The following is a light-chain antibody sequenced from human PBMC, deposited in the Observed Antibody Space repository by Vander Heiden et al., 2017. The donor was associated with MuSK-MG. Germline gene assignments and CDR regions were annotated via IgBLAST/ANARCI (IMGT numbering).Light chain of an antibody. J-gene: IGKJ2*01. Sequence: VMTQSPATLSVSPGERATLSCTASRDISSDLAWYRQRPGQAPRLLTDVASTRATGVPDRFSGSGSVTDFTLTISSLQFDDFAVYYCQQYIAWPSVYTFGQGTKLDI. CDR1: RDISSD. CDR2: VAS. CDR3: QQYIAWPSVYT. V-gene: IGKV3-15*01.